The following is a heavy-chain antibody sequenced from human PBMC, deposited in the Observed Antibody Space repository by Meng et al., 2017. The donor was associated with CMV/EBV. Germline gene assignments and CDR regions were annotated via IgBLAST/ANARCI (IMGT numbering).Heavy chain of an antibody. J-gene: IGHJ6*02. CDR1: GYTFTSYG. D-gene: IGHD1-26*01. Sequence: ASVKVSCKASGYTFTSYGISWVRQAPGQGLEWMGWISAYNGNTNYAQKLQDRVTMTTDTSTSTAYMELRSLRSDDTAVYYCARGEPSWELLTGYYYYGMDVWGQGTTVTVSS. CDR2: ISAYNGNT. CDR3: ARGEPSWELLTGYYYYGMDV. V-gene: IGHV1-18*01.